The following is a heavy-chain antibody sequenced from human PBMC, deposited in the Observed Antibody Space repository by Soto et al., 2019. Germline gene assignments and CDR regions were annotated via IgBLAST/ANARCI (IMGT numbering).Heavy chain of an antibody. D-gene: IGHD2-2*01. Sequence: QVQLVESGGGLVEPGGSLRLSCAAAGFSFSDYYMSWIRQAPGKGLEWVSHMNTISTSTNYADSVKGRFTISRDNAKNSLYLQMNSLRSEDTAVYYCASGGTIPGRAMRYWGQGTLVTVSS. CDR1: GFSFSDYY. J-gene: IGHJ4*02. CDR2: MNTISTST. CDR3: ASGGTIPGRAMRY. V-gene: IGHV3-11*05.